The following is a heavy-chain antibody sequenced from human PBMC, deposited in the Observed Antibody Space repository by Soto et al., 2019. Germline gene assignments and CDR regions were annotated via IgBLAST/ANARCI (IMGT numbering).Heavy chain of an antibody. D-gene: IGHD5-18*01. V-gene: IGHV3-23*01. CDR2: ISGSGGST. Sequence: GGSLRLSCAASGFTFSSYAMSWVRQAPGKGLEWVSAISGSGGSTYYADSVKGRFTISRDNSKNTLYLQMNSLRAEDTAVYYCAKDQLWLPSDYYGMDVWGQGTTVTVSS. J-gene: IGHJ6*02. CDR1: GFTFSSYA. CDR3: AKDQLWLPSDYYGMDV.